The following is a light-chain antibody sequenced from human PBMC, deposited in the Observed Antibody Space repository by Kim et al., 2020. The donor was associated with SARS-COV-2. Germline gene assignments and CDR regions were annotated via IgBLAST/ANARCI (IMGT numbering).Light chain of an antibody. CDR2: DAA. CDR1: HNVGIS. J-gene: IGKJ4*01. Sequence: FPGESATLSCRASHNVGISLAWYQTPGQAPRLLIYDAAIRAAGIPDRFSGSGSGTDFTLTVGSLAPEDFAIYYCQQRGSWPPALTFGGGTKVDIK. V-gene: IGKV3-11*01. CDR3: QQRGSWPPALT.